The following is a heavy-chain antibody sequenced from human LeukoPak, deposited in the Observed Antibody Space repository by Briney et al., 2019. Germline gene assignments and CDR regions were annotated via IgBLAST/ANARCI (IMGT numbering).Heavy chain of an antibody. Sequence: GGSLRLSCAAAGFTLSSYWMTWVRQAAGKGLEWVVTIKQDGSEKFYVDSVKGRFTISRDNAKSSLYLQMNSLRVEDTAVYYCARDFAIVVGATDYWGQGTLVTVSS. J-gene: IGHJ4*02. CDR2: IKQDGSEK. D-gene: IGHD1-26*01. V-gene: IGHV3-7*01. CDR1: GFTLSSYW. CDR3: ARDFAIVVGATDY.